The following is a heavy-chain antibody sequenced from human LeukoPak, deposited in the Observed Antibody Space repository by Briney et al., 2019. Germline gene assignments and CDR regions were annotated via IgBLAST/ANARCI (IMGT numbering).Heavy chain of an antibody. CDR2: IRYDGSNK. V-gene: IGHV3-30*02. D-gene: IGHD1-26*01. Sequence: GGSLRLSCAASGFTFISYGMHWVRQAPGKGLEWVTFIRYDGSNKYYADSMKGRFIISRDNAKNSLYLQMNSLRAEDTAVYYCARAPVGATPFDYWGQGTLVTVSS. CDR1: GFTFISYG. J-gene: IGHJ4*02. CDR3: ARAPVGATPFDY.